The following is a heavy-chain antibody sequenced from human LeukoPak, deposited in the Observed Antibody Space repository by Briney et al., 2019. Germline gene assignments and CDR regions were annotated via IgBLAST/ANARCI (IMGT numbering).Heavy chain of an antibody. CDR3: ARAGSLYYYYYGMDV. V-gene: IGHV4-59*10. CDR2: IYTSGST. CDR1: GGSFSGYY. J-gene: IGHJ6*02. D-gene: IGHD6-25*01. Sequence: SETLSLTCAVYGGSFSGYYWSWIRQPAGKGLEWIGRIYTSGSTNYNPSLKSRVTMSVDTSKNQFSLKLSSVTAADTAVYYCARAGSLYYYYYGMDVWGQGTTVTVSS.